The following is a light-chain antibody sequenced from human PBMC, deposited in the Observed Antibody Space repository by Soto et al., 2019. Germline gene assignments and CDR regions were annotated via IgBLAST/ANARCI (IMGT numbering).Light chain of an antibody. CDR3: AGWDGSLKGFV. Sequence: SALTQPPSASGAPGQRVTISCSGSASNIGGDPVNWYQQVPGTAPKLLIYENNHRPSGVPDRFSGSKSGTSASLVISGLQSEDEAEYFCAGWDGSLKGFVFGTGTKVTVL. CDR2: ENN. V-gene: IGLV1-44*01. CDR1: ASNIGGDP. J-gene: IGLJ1*01.